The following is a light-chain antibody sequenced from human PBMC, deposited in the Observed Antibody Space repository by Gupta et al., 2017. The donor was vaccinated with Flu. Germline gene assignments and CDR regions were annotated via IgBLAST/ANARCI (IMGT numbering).Light chain of an antibody. CDR2: GAS. CDR1: QSIRSNF. V-gene: IGKV3-20*01. Sequence: GTLSLAPEERATLAGRASQSIRSNFLAWYQQKPGQAPRLLIYGASSRATGIPDRFSGSGSGTDFTLTISRLEPEDFAVYYCQQSGSSPWTFGQGTKVEVK. J-gene: IGKJ1*01. CDR3: QQSGSSPWT.